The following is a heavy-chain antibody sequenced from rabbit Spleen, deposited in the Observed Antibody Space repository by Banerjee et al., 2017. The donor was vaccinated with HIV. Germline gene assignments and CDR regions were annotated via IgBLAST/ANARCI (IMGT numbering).Heavy chain of an antibody. V-gene: IGHV1S47*01. CDR2: IEPIFGNT. D-gene: IGHD4-1*01. CDR1: GVSLNDKD. CDR3: ARDLDGVIGWNFGW. Sequence: QEQLVESGGGLVQPEGSLTLTCKASGVSLNDKDVMCWVRQAPGKGLEWIGYIEPIFGNTYYANWVNGRFTLSSHNAQNTLYLQLSSLTAADTATYFCARDLDGVIGWNFGWWGQGTLVTVS. J-gene: IGHJ3*01.